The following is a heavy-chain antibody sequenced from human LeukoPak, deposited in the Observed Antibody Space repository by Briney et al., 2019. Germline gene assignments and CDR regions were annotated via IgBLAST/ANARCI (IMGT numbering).Heavy chain of an antibody. CDR1: RFTFSSYA. CDR2: ISGSGGST. CDR3: ARGTNYYGSGSYYLLVDY. V-gene: IGHV3-23*01. J-gene: IGHJ4*02. D-gene: IGHD3-10*01. Sequence: GGSLRLSCAASRFTFSSYAMSWVRQAPGKGLEWVSVISGSGGSTYYADSVKGRFTISRDNSKNTLYLQMNSLRAEDTAVYYCARGTNYYGSGSYYLLVDYWGQGTLVTVSS.